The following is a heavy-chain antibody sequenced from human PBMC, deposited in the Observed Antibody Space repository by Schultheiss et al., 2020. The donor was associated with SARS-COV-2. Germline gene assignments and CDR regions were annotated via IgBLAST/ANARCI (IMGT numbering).Heavy chain of an antibody. CDR2: IYYSGST. CDR3: ARIDSSGYYAYDY. V-gene: IGHV4-61*08. CDR1: GGSISTGGYY. Sequence: SQTLSLTCTVSGGSISTGGYYWSWIRQPPGKGLEWIGSIYYSGSTNYNPSLKSRVTISVDTSKNQFSLKLSSVTAADTAVYYCARIDSSGYYAYDYWGQGTLVTVSS. J-gene: IGHJ4*02. D-gene: IGHD3-22*01.